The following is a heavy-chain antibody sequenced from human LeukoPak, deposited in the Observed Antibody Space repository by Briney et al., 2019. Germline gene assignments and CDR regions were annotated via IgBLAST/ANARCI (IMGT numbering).Heavy chain of an antibody. Sequence: ASVKVSCKASGYTFTNYYIHWVRQAPGQGLEWTGIINPSGGSTSYAQKFQGRVTMTRDTSTSTVYMELSSLRSEDTAVYYCAREGPYSDSSRSRFDYWGQGTLVTVSA. CDR2: INPSGGST. J-gene: IGHJ4*02. CDR3: AREGPYSDSSRSRFDY. V-gene: IGHV1-46*01. CDR1: GYTFTNYY. D-gene: IGHD6-6*01.